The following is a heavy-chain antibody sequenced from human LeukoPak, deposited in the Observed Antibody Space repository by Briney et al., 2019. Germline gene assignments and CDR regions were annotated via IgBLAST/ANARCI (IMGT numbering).Heavy chain of an antibody. D-gene: IGHD4-23*01. CDR3: ARGDYGGNSDFDS. V-gene: IGHV4-59*01. CDR2: IYYSGST. J-gene: IGHJ4*02. Sequence: SETLSLTCTVSGGSISSYYWSWIRQPPGKGLEWIGYIYYSGSTNYNPSLKSRVTISVDTSKNQFSLKLSSVTAADTAVYYCARGDYGGNSDFDSWGQGTLVTVSS. CDR1: GGSISSYY.